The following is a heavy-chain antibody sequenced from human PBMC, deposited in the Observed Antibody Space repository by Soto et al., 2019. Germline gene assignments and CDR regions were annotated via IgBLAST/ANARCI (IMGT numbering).Heavy chain of an antibody. V-gene: IGHV1-18*01. CDR1: GYTFTNYV. J-gene: IGHJ4*02. Sequence: QVQLIQSAGEVKKPGASVKFSCKASGYTFTNYVIHWIRQAPGQGLEWMAWISPLKGNTNDAQKAQGRVTVTTDSSTNTVDMPLRGLSSDDTGIEFCARSGEPPVARWGQGRVLTV. D-gene: IGHD6-25*01. CDR3: ARSGEPPVAR. CDR2: ISPLKGNT.